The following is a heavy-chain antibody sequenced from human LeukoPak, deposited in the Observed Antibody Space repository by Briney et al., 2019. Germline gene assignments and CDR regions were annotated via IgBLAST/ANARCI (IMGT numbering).Heavy chain of an antibody. Sequence: GGSLRLSCAASGFKFSSFSMNWVLQAPGKGLEWLSYISSTSSAIYYADCLKGRFTISRDNAKNSLYLQMNSLGAEDTSVYYCARAIASYGDSAYWGQGTLVTVSS. J-gene: IGHJ4*02. CDR1: GFKFSSFS. D-gene: IGHD5-18*01. CDR2: ISSTSSAI. CDR3: ARAIASYGDSAY. V-gene: IGHV3-48*04.